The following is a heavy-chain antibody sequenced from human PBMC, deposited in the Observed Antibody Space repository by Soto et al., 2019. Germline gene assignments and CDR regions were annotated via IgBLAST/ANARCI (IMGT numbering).Heavy chain of an antibody. CDR2: IWFDGSTT. CDR1: GFTFNNFG. D-gene: IGHD3-22*01. Sequence: QVHLAESGGGVVQPGRSLRLSCAASGFTFNNFGMHWVRQAPGKGLEWLAVIWFDGSTTYYADSVKGRCTISRDNSKNAQYLDINSLRADDTAVYYGAKNHNYYDRSGHYYGDGGFDYWGQGTRVTVSS. V-gene: IGHV3-33*03. J-gene: IGHJ4*02. CDR3: AKNHNYYDRSGHYYGDGGFDY.